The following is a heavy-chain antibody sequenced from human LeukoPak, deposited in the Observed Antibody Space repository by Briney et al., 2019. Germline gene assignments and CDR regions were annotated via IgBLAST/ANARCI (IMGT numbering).Heavy chain of an antibody. V-gene: IGHV6-1*01. CDR3: ARETYGDYYYYYGMDV. CDR1: GDSVSSNSAA. D-gene: IGHD4-17*01. Sequence: SQTLSLTCAISGDSVSSNSAAWNWIRQSPSRGLEWLGRTYYRSKLYNDYAVSVKSLITINPDTSKNQFSLQLNSVTPEDTAVYYCARETYGDYYYYYGMDVGGKGTTVSVSS. CDR2: TYYRSKLYN. J-gene: IGHJ6*04.